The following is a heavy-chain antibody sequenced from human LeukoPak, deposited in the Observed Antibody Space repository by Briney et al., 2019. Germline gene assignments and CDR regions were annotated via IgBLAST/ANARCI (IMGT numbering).Heavy chain of an antibody. CDR1: GFTFSSYS. D-gene: IGHD3-3*01. J-gene: IGHJ4*02. V-gene: IGHV3-23*01. Sequence: PGGSLRLSCAASGFTFSSYSMSWVRQAPGKGLEWVSAISGSGGSTYYAASVKGRFTISRTNSKNTLHLQMNSLRAEDTAVYCCAKETGTISLHYFDYWDQGTLVTVSS. CDR3: AKETGTISLHYFDY. CDR2: ISGSGGST.